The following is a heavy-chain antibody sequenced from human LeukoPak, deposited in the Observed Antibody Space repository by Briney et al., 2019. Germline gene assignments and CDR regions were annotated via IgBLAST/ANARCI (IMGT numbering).Heavy chain of an antibody. CDR2: IYFSGST. D-gene: IGHD2-2*01. CDR1: GGSISSSSYY. J-gene: IGHJ4*02. CDR3: ARDTSPYAADY. Sequence: PSETLSLTCTVSGGSISSSSYYWGWIRQPPGKGLEWIGSIYFSGSTYYNPSLRGRVSISVDTAKTLFSLKLSSVTAADTAVYYCARDTSPYAADYWGQGTLVTVSS. V-gene: IGHV4-39*02.